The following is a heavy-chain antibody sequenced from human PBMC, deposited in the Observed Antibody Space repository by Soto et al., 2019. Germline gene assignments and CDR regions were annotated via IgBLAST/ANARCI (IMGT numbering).Heavy chain of an antibody. CDR1: GRSFSGYY. D-gene: IGHD2-2*02. V-gene: IGHV4-34*01. J-gene: IGHJ6*03. CDR2: INHSGST. Sequence: PSETLSLTCAVYGRSFSGYYWSWIRQPPGKGLEWIGEINHSGSTNYNPSLKSRVTISVDTSKTQFSLKLSSVTAADTAVYYCARGLGCSSTSCYNYYYYYYMDVWGKGTTVTVSS. CDR3: ARGLGCSSTSCYNYYYYYYMDV.